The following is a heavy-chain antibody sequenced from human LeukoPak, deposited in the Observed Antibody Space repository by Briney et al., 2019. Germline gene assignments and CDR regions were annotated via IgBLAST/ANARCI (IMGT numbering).Heavy chain of an antibody. CDR2: IYYSGST. Sequence: SETLSLTCTVSGGSISSSSYYWGWIRQPPGKGLEWIGSIYYSGSTYYNPSLKSRVTISVDTSKNQFSLKLSSVTAADTAVYYCAISAVAGTGFDYWGQGTLVSVSS. V-gene: IGHV4-39*01. CDR3: AISAVAGTGFDY. J-gene: IGHJ4*02. D-gene: IGHD6-19*01. CDR1: GGSISSSSYY.